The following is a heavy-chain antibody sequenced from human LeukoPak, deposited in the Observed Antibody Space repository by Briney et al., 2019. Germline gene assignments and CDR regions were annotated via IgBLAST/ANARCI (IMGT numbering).Heavy chain of an antibody. CDR2: IRYDGSNK. CDR1: GFTFISYG. Sequence: GGSLRLSCAASGFTFISYGMHWVRQAPGRGLEWVAFIRYDGSNKYYADSVKGRFTISRDNSKNTLYLQMNSLRAEDTAVYYCAKNNYDGGDYDGGDYWGQGTLVTVSS. CDR3: AKNNYDGGDYDGGDY. V-gene: IGHV3-30*02. D-gene: IGHD4-17*01. J-gene: IGHJ4*02.